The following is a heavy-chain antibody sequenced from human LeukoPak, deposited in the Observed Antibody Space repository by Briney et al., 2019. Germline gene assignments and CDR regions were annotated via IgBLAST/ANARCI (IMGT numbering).Heavy chain of an antibody. CDR2: ISSSSSYI. Sequence: GGSLRLSCEASGFTFSPYTMNWVRQAPGKGLEWVSSISSSSSYIYYADSVKGRFTISRDNAKNSLYLQMNSLRAEDTAVYYCATDRGWRTSGYYLYYFEYWGQGTLVTFSS. CDR3: ATDRGWRTSGYYLYYFEY. D-gene: IGHD3-3*01. V-gene: IGHV3-21*01. CDR1: GFTFSPYT. J-gene: IGHJ4*02.